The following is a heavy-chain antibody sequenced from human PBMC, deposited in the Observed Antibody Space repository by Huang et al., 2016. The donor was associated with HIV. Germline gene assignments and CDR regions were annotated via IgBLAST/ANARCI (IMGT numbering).Heavy chain of an antibody. CDR3: ATDGKGLGLWFGEYFDY. J-gene: IGHJ4*02. D-gene: IGHD3-10*01. CDR2: LDPDDGEN. V-gene: IGHV1-24*01. CDR1: GYTLTELS. Sequence: QVQLVQSGAEVKKPGASVKVSCKVSGYTLTELSMHWVRQARGKGLEWRGSLDPDDGENIYAQKFQGKVTLTQDTSPDTAYMELSSLRSEDTAVYYCATDGKGLGLWFGEYFDYWGQGTLVTVSS.